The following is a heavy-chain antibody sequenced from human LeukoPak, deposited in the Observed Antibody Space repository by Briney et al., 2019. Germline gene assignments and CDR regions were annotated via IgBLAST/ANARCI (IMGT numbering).Heavy chain of an antibody. Sequence: GGSLRLSCAASGFTFSTYAMTWVRQAPGKGLEWVSAISGSGDSTYYADSVKGRFTISRDNSKNTLYLQMNSLRADDTAVYYCARDRRVNYYYGMDVWDQGSTVTVSS. D-gene: IGHD6-6*01. V-gene: IGHV3-23*01. CDR1: GFTFSTYA. J-gene: IGHJ6*02. CDR2: ISGSGDST. CDR3: ARDRRVNYYYGMDV.